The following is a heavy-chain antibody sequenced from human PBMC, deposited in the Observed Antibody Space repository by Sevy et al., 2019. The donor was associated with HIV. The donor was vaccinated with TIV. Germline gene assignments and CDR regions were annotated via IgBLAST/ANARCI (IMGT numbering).Heavy chain of an antibody. CDR3: TTDYGDYLFPQTPYGMDV. CDR1: GFTFSSYV. D-gene: IGHD4-17*01. CDR2: IKSKTDGGTT. Sequence: GGSLRLSCTASGFTFSSYVMSWVRQAPGKGLEWVGRIKSKTDGGTTDYAAPVKGRFTISRDDSKNTLYLQMNSLKTEDTAVYYCTTDYGDYLFPQTPYGMDVWGQGTTVTVSS. J-gene: IGHJ6*02. V-gene: IGHV3-15*01.